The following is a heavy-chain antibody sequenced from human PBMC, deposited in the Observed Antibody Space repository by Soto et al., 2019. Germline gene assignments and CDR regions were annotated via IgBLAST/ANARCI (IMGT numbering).Heavy chain of an antibody. CDR2: IAYDGNDK. J-gene: IGHJ6*02. V-gene: IGHV3-30*03. CDR3: ARDVGNYVPYYDGMDV. Sequence: QAQLVESGGGVVQPGRSLRLSCAASEFTFNTYAMHWVRQAPGKGLEWVAVIAYDGNDKYYADSVKGRFTISRDNSKNALYLQMNTLRHEDTAMYYCARDVGNYVPYYDGMDVWGQGTTVTVSS. CDR1: EFTFNTYA. D-gene: IGHD3-16*01.